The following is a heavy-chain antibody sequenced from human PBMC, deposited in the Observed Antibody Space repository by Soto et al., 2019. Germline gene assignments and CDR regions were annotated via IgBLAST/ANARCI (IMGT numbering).Heavy chain of an antibody. CDR3: AKDRPSGSPPYYYSMDV. J-gene: IGHJ6*02. Sequence: ASVKVSCKASGYTFTSYYMHWVRQAPGQGLEWMGIINPSGGSTIYAQKFQGRVTMTRDTSTSTVYMELSSLRSEDTAVYYCAKDRPSGSPPYYYSMDVWGQGTTVTVSS. V-gene: IGHV1-46*01. CDR1: GYTFTSYY. D-gene: IGHD1-26*01. CDR2: INPSGGST.